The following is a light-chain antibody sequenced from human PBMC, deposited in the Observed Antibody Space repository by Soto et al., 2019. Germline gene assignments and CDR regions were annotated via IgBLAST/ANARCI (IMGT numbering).Light chain of an antibody. V-gene: IGKV3-15*01. CDR3: QQYNNWPPL. CDR2: GAS. Sequence: EIVLTQSPATLSLSPGERATLSCRASQTVSSSLAWYQQKPGQAPRLLIYGASTRATGIPARFSGSGSGTEFTLTISSLQSEDFAVYYCQQYNNWPPLFGQGTRLEIK. CDR1: QTVSSS. J-gene: IGKJ5*01.